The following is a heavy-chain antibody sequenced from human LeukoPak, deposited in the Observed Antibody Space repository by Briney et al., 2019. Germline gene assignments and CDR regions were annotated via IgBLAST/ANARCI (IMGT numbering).Heavy chain of an antibody. D-gene: IGHD6-6*01. CDR2: IIPIFGTA. V-gene: IGHV1-69*05. CDR3: ARNLAARTPYFDY. J-gene: IGHJ4*02. Sequence: SVKVSCKASGGTFSSYAISWVRQAPGQGLEWMGGIIPIFGTANYAQKFQGRVTITTDESTGTAYMELSSLRSEDTAVYYCARNLAARTPYFDYWGQGTLVTVSS. CDR1: GGTFSSYA.